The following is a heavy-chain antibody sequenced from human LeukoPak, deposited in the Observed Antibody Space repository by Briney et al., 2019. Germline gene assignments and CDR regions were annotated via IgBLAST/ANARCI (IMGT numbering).Heavy chain of an antibody. CDR3: ARSWDFSGSYYHEAVDY. J-gene: IGHJ4*02. D-gene: IGHD1-26*01. CDR2: INSDGSST. V-gene: IGHV3-74*01. Sequence: GGSLRLSCAASGFTFSSYAMSWVRQAPGKGLVWVSRINSDGSSTSYADSVKGRFTISRDNAKNTLYLQMNSLRAEDTAVYYCARSWDFSGSYYHEAVDYWGQGTLVTVSS. CDR1: GFTFSSYA.